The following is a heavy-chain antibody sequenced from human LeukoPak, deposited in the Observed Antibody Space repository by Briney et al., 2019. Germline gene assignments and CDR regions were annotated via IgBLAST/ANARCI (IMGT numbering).Heavy chain of an antibody. J-gene: IGHJ4*01. CDR1: GFTFSSSW. CDR3: ARDRGWQQFDY. V-gene: IGHV3-7*01. D-gene: IGHD3-10*01. CDR2: IKADGSGK. Sequence: QPGRSLRLSCVASGFTFSSSWMTWARQAPGMGLERVANIKADGSGKYYVDSVRGRFSISRDNAKNSLYLELNSLRAEDTGVYFCARDRGWQQFDYWGQGTLVTVSS.